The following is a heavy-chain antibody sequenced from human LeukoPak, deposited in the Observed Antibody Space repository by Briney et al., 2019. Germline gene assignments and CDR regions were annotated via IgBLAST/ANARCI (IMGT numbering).Heavy chain of an antibody. CDR1: GFTFTSYA. CDR2: ISGSGGST. Sequence: GGSLRLSCAAFGFTFTSYAMIWVRQAPGKGLEWVSGISGSGGSTHYADSVKGRLTISRDNSQNTLYLHMNSLRAEDTAVYYCAKQVGPTIDYWGQGTLVTVSS. J-gene: IGHJ4*02. V-gene: IGHV3-23*01. D-gene: IGHD1-26*01. CDR3: AKQVGPTIDY.